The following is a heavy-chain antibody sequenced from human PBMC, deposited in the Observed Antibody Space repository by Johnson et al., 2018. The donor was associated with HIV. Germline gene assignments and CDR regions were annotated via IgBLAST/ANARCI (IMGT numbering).Heavy chain of an antibody. J-gene: IGHJ3*02. V-gene: IGHV3-30*19. Sequence: QVQLVESGGGVVQPGGSLRLSCAASGFTFSSYGMHWVRQAPGKGLEWVAVISYDGSNKAFADSLKGRFTISRDNSKNTVYMKMNSLRVEDAAVYYCARECSECSCYTTRWAFDIWGQGTLVTVSS. CDR3: ARECSECSCYTTRWAFDI. CDR1: GFTFSSYG. CDR2: ISYDGSNK. D-gene: IGHD2-2*02.